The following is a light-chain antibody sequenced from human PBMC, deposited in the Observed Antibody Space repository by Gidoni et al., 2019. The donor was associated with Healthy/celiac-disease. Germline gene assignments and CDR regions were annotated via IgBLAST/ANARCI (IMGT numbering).Light chain of an antibody. J-gene: IGKJ2*01. CDR1: QSVSSN. Sequence: ERVMTQSPATLSVSPGERATLSCRASQSVSSNLAWYQQKPGQAPRLLIYGASTRATGFPARFSGSGSGTEFTLTISSLQSEDFAVYYCQQYNNWPVMYTFGQXTKLEIK. CDR2: GAS. V-gene: IGKV3-15*01. CDR3: QQYNNWPVMYT.